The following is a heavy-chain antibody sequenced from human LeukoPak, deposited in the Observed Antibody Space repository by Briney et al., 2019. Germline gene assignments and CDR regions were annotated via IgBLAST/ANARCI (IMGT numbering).Heavy chain of an antibody. J-gene: IGHJ4*02. CDR2: ISGSGDTT. D-gene: IGHD1-14*01. CDR3: AREPAL. CDR1: GFTFNIYA. Sequence: PGGSLRLSCAASGFTFNIYAMSWVRQAPGKGLEWVSAISGSGDTTCYADSLKGRFTISRDNSKNTLYLQMNSLSAEDTAIYYCAREPALWGQGTLVTVSS. V-gene: IGHV3-23*01.